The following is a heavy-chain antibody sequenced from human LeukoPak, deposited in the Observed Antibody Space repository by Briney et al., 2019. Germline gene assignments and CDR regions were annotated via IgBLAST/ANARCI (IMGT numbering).Heavy chain of an antibody. CDR2: IYHSGST. V-gene: IGHV4-4*02. CDR1: GGSISSSNW. Sequence: SETLSLPCAVSGGSISSSNWWSWVRQPPGKGLEWIGEIYHSGSTNYNPSLKSRVTISVDKSKNQFSLKLSSVTAADTAVYYCARGLGTTVSWFDPWGQGTLVTVSS. CDR3: ARGLGTTVSWFDP. J-gene: IGHJ5*02. D-gene: IGHD4-17*01.